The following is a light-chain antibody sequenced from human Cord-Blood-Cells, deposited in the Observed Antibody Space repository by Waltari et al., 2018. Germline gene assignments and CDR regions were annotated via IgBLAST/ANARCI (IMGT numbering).Light chain of an antibody. CDR1: SNDVGSYNL. CDR2: EVS. V-gene: IGLV2-23*02. J-gene: IGLJ3*02. CDR3: CSYAGSSTPR. Sequence: SALTQPASVSGSPGQSITISCTGYSNDVGSYNLVSWYQQHPGKAPKLMIYEVSKLPSVVSNLFSGSKSGNTASLTISGLQAEDEADYYCCSYAGSSTPRFGGGTKLTVL.